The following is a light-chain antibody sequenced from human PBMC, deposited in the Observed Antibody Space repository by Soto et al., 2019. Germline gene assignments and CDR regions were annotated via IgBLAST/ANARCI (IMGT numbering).Light chain of an antibody. CDR1: QSISSW. CDR2: GAS. CDR3: QKSYSTPTWT. Sequence: DIQMSQPRSTLSAAVVDRLTITCRSSQSISSWLAWYQQKPGKAPHLLIYGASGLQSGVPSRFSGSGSGTDFTLTISSLQPEDFATYYCQKSYSTPTWTFGQGTKVDIK. V-gene: IGKV1-39*01. J-gene: IGKJ1*01.